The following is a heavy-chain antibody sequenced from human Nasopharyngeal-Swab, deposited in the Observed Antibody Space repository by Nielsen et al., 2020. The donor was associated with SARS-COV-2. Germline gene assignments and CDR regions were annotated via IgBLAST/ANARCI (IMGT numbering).Heavy chain of an antibody. J-gene: IGHJ4*02. CDR3: ARDDGDVPGMTGSGPPGGY. Sequence: ASVKVSCKASGYTFTDYYMHWVRQAPEEGLEYMGRINPHSGDTNFAQKFQGRVTVTRDTSINTAYMELSSLRFDDTAVYYCARDDGDVPGMTGSGPPGGYWGQGTLVTVSS. D-gene: IGHD1-14*01. CDR2: INPHSGDT. CDR1: GYTFTDYY. V-gene: IGHV1-2*06.